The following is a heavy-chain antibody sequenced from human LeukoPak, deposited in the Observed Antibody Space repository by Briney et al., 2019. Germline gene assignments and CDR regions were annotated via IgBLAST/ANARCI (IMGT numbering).Heavy chain of an antibody. V-gene: IGHV4-59*01. CDR1: GGSISSYY. Sequence: SETLSLTCTVSGGSISSYYWSWIRQPPGKGLEWIGYIYYSGSTNYNPSLKGRVTISVDTSKNQFSLKLSSVTAADTAVYYCARERDDSSGHFDYWGQGTLVTVSS. D-gene: IGHD3-22*01. CDR2: IYYSGST. J-gene: IGHJ4*02. CDR3: ARERDDSSGHFDY.